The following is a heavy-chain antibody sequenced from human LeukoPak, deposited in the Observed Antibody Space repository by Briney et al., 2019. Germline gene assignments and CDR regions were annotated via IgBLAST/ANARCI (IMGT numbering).Heavy chain of an antibody. J-gene: IGHJ4*02. D-gene: IGHD2-15*01. CDR2: ISGSGDST. CDR1: GFTFSSYG. V-gene: IGHV3-23*01. CDR3: ATLSVVVVPAELN. Sequence: GGSLRLSCAASGFTFSSYGMSWVRQAPGKGLEWVSGISGSGDSTYYADSVKGRFTISRDNSKNTLYLQMNSLRAEDTAVYYCATLSVVVVPAELNWGQGTLVTVSS.